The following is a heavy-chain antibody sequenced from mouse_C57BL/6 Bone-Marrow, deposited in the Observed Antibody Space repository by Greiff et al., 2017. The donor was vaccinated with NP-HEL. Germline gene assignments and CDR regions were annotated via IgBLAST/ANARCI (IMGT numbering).Heavy chain of an antibody. CDR2: ISSGSSTI. CDR3: ARDYYYGSSYKGNYFDY. D-gene: IGHD1-1*01. J-gene: IGHJ2*01. Sequence: EVQGVESGGGLVKPGGSLKLSCAASGFTFSDYGMHWVRQAPEKGLEWVAYISSGSSTIYYADTVKGRFTISRDNAKNTLFLQMTSLRSEDTAMYYCARDYYYGSSYKGNYFDYWGQGTTLTVSS. CDR1: GFTFSDYG. V-gene: IGHV5-17*01.